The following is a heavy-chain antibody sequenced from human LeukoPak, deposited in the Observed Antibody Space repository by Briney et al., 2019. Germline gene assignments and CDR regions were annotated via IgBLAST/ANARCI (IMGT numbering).Heavy chain of an antibody. CDR2: IYHSGST. J-gene: IGHJ6*02. D-gene: IGHD5-12*01. V-gene: IGHV4-30-2*01. CDR1: GGSISSGGYS. Sequence: SETLSLTCAVSGGSISSGGYSWSWIRQPPGKGLEWIGYIYHSGSTYYNPSLKSRVTISVDRSKNQFSLKLSSVTAADTAVYYCARDTDISGMDVWGQGTTVTVSS. CDR3: ARDTDISGMDV.